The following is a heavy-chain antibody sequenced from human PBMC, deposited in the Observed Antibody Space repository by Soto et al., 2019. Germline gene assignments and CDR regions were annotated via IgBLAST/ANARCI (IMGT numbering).Heavy chain of an antibody. CDR1: GGTFSNYA. CDR3: AGDVLVLSNNCSHSLSSSWGGVDV. Sequence: QVQLVQSGAEVKKPGSSVKVSCKASGGTFSNYAINWVRQAPGQGLEWMGGIIPTITTGIIPIDGTPTYGEHCQGRASLAGDASARAASVNTDSLELGGPAVEYCAGDVLVLSNNCSHSLSSSWGGVDVGGDWTTVTVSS. J-gene: IGHJ6*02. V-gene: IGHV1-69*01. D-gene: IGHD2-21*01. CDR2: IIPIDGTP.